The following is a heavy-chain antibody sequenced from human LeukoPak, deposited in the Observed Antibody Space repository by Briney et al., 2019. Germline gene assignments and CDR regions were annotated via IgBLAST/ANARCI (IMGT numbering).Heavy chain of an antibody. D-gene: IGHD3-9*01. CDR3: ARGPLTGILDY. V-gene: IGHV4-30-4*01. CDR2: IYYSGST. CDR1: GGSISSGDYY. J-gene: IGHJ4*02. Sequence: SQTLSLTCTVSGGSISSGDYYWCWIRQPPGKGLEWIGYIYYSGSTYYNPSLKSRVTISVDTSKNQFSLKLSSVTAADTAVYYCARGPLTGILDYWGQGTLVTVYS.